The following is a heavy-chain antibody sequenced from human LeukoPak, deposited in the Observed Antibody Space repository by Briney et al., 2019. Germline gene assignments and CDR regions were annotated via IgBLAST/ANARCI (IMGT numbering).Heavy chain of an antibody. CDR1: GFTFSSYG. V-gene: IGHV3-30*03. Sequence: PGRSLRLSCAASGFTFSSYGMHWVRQAPGKGLEWVAVISYDGSNKYYADSVKGRFTISRDNSKNTVYLQMNSLRGEDTAMYCCVRHQLGFDYWGQGALVTVSS. CDR3: VRHQLGFDY. D-gene: IGHD1-1*01. CDR2: ISYDGSNK. J-gene: IGHJ4*02.